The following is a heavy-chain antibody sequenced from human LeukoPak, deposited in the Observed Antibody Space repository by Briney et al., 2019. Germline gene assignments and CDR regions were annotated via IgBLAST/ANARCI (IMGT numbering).Heavy chain of an antibody. J-gene: IGHJ6*02. CDR1: GGSISSYY. Sequence: SETLSLTCTVSGGSISSYYWSWIRQPPGKGLEWIGSIYHSGSTYYNPSLKSRVTISVDTSKNQFSLKLSSVTAADTAVYYCARSGTTGLFYYYYGMDVWGQGTTVTVSS. V-gene: IGHV4-59*08. CDR3: ARSGTTGLFYYYYGMDV. D-gene: IGHD1-1*01. CDR2: IYHSGST.